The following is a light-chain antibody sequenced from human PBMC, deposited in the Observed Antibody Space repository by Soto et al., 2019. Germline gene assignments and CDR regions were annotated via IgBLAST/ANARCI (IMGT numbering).Light chain of an antibody. Sequence: QSALTQPASVSGSPGQSITISCTGTSSDVGTYNYVSWYQQHPGKAPKLMIYEVGNRPSGVSNRFSGSKSGDTASLTISGLQADEEADYYCRSYTSSPTLDVVFGGGTKLTVL. CDR2: EVG. CDR3: RSYTSSPTLDVV. J-gene: IGLJ2*01. CDR1: SSDVGTYNY. V-gene: IGLV2-14*01.